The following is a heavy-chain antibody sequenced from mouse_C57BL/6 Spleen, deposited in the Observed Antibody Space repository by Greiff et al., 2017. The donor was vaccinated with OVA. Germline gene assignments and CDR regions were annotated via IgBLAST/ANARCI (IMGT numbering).Heavy chain of an antibody. CDR3: ARKILTVVDYWYFDV. J-gene: IGHJ1*03. Sequence: QVQLQQPGAELVRPGTSVKLSCKASGYTFTSYWMHWVKQRPGQGLEWIGVIDPSDSYTNYNQKFKGKATLTVDTSSSTAYMQLSSLTSEDSAVYYCARKILTVVDYWYFDVWGTGTTVTVSS. CDR1: GYTFTSYW. V-gene: IGHV1-59*01. CDR2: IDPSDSYT. D-gene: IGHD1-1*01.